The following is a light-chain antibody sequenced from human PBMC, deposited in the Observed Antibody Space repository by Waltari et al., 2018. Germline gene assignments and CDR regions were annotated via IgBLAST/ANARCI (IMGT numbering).Light chain of an antibody. CDR1: SSDVGGYNY. Sequence: QSALTQPRPVSGSPGQSVTISCTGTSSDVGGYNYVSWYQQHPGKAPKLMIYDVSKRPSGVPDRFSGSKSGNTASLTISGLQAEDEADYYCCSYAGSLGVFGTGTKVTVL. J-gene: IGLJ1*01. V-gene: IGLV2-11*01. CDR3: CSYAGSLGV. CDR2: DVS.